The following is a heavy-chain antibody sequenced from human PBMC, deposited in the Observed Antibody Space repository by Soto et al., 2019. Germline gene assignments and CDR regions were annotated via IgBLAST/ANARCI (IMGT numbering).Heavy chain of an antibody. D-gene: IGHD2-15*01. V-gene: IGHV3-21*01. Sequence: GGSPRLSCAASGFTFSSYSMNWVRQAPGKGLEWVSSISSSSSYIYYADSVKGRFTISRDNAKNSLYLQMNSLRAEDTAVYYCAREGSIHSYFDYWGQGTLVTVSS. CDR1: GFTFSSYS. CDR3: AREGSIHSYFDY. CDR2: ISSSSSYI. J-gene: IGHJ4*02.